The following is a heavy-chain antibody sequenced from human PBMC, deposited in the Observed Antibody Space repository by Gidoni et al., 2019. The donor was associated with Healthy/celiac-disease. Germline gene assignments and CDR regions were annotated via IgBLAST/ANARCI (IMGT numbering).Heavy chain of an antibody. D-gene: IGHD3-3*01. CDR2: ISSSSSTI. CDR3: ARDSSNDYPFGVANWSMDV. CDR1: GFTFSSYS. Sequence: EVQLVESGGGLVQPGGSLRLSCAASGFTFSSYSMNWVRQAPGKGLEWVSYISSSSSTIYYADSVKGRFTISRDNAKNSLYLQMNSLRDEDTAVYYCARDSSNDYPFGVANWSMDVWGQGTTVTVSS. V-gene: IGHV3-48*02. J-gene: IGHJ6*02.